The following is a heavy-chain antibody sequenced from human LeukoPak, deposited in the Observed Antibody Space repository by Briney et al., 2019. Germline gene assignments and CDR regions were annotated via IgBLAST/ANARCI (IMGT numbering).Heavy chain of an antibody. Sequence: ALVKVSCKASGGTFSSYAISWVRQAPGQGLEWMGRIIPILGIANYAQKFQGRVTITADKSTSTAYMELSSLRSEDTAVYYCASPQYYYDSSGYLDYWGQGTLVTVSS. V-gene: IGHV1-69*04. D-gene: IGHD3-22*01. CDR2: IIPILGIA. CDR3: ASPQYYYDSSGYLDY. CDR1: GGTFSSYA. J-gene: IGHJ4*02.